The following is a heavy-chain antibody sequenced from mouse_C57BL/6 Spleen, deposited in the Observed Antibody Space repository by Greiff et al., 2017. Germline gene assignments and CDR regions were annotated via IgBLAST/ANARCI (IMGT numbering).Heavy chain of an antibody. CDR1: GFTFSSYG. CDR3: ASDGPIYYYGSSSFFDY. J-gene: IGHJ2*01. CDR2: ISSGGSYT. V-gene: IGHV5-6*01. Sequence: EVQLVESGGDLVKPGGSLKLSCAASGFTFSSYGMSWVRQTPDKRLEWVATISSGGSYTYYPDSVKGRFTISRDNAKNTLYLQMSSLKSEDTAMYYCASDGPIYYYGSSSFFDYWGQGTTLTVSS. D-gene: IGHD1-1*01.